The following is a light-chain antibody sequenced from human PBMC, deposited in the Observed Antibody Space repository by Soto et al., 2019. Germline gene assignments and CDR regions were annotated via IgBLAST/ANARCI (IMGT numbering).Light chain of an antibody. CDR3: SSFTSGNTWV. V-gene: IGLV2-14*01. CDR1: SSDLDGYNY. Sequence: QSALTQPASVSGSPGQSITISCTGTSSDLDGYNYVSWYQQHPGKAPKLMIFEVTNRPSGVSDRFSGSKSANAASLTISGLQADDEADYYCSSFTSGNTWVFGGGTQLTVL. CDR2: EVT. J-gene: IGLJ3*02.